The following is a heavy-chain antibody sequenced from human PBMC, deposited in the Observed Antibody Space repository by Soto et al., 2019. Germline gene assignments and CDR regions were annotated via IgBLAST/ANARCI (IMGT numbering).Heavy chain of an antibody. CDR1: GGSFSGYY. CDR3: AAPGYSSGWYYYYYGMDV. Sequence: QVQLQQWGAGLLKPSETLSLTCAVYGGSFSGYYWSWIRQPQGKGLEWIGEINHSGSTNYNPSLKNRVTISVDTSKNQFSLKLSSVTAADTAVYYCAAPGYSSGWYYYYYGMDVWGQGTTVTVSS. J-gene: IGHJ6*02. D-gene: IGHD6-19*01. CDR2: INHSGST. V-gene: IGHV4-34*01.